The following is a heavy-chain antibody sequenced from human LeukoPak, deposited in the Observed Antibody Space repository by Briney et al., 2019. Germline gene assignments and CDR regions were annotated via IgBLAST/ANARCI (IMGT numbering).Heavy chain of an antibody. CDR2: ISPGDFDT. V-gene: IGHV5-51*01. Sequence: GESLQISFQGSGYRFTSYWIGWGRPVPGKGVEWMGMISPGDFDTRYTPSFKGQVTISADKSISTAYLQWSSLKASDTAIYYCARHQGGMDVWGQGTTVTVSS. CDR3: ARHQGGMDV. J-gene: IGHJ6*02. CDR1: GYRFTSYW.